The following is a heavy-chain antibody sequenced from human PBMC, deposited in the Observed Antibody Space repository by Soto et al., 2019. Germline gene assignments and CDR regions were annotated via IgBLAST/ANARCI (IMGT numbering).Heavy chain of an antibody. Sequence: SVKVSCKASGGTFSTYSLTWVRQAPGQGLEWMGGISPVLATANYAQKFQGRVTITADESTSTAYMELSRLTSDDTAVYYCARGAPEDYYDTTGYYYAFDYWGQGTLVTVSS. V-gene: IGHV1-69*13. D-gene: IGHD3-22*01. J-gene: IGHJ4*02. CDR1: GGTFSTYS. CDR3: ARGAPEDYYDTTGYYYAFDY. CDR2: ISPVLATA.